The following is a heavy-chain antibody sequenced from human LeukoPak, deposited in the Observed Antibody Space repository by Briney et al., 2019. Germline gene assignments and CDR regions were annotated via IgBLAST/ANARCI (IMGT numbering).Heavy chain of an antibody. CDR2: VYSNTDT. CDR3: ARDRADNGDYIKFDS. V-gene: IGHV4-61*02. CDR1: GGSISSGPYY. J-gene: IGHJ4*02. Sequence: SETLSLTCTVSGGSISSGPYYWNWIRQSAGKGLEWIGRVYSNTDTDYHPSLKCRVTISLDTPKNQLSLSLSSVTAADTAVYYCARDRADNGDYIKFDSWGQGSLVTVSS. D-gene: IGHD4-17*01.